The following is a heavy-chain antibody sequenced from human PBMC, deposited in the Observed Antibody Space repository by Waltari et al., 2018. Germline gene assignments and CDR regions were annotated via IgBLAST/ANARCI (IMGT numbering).Heavy chain of an antibody. CDR1: GFTFTSSA. V-gene: IGHV1-58*02. J-gene: IGHJ6*02. Sequence: QMQLVQSGPEVKKPGTSVKVSCKASGFTFTSSAMQWVRQARGQRLEWIGWIVVGSGNTNYAQKFQERVTITRDMSTSTAYMELSSLRSEDTAVYYCAAELGRIWFGTPRGYYGMDVWGQGTTVTVSS. D-gene: IGHD3-10*01. CDR3: AAELGRIWFGTPRGYYGMDV. CDR2: IVVGSGNT.